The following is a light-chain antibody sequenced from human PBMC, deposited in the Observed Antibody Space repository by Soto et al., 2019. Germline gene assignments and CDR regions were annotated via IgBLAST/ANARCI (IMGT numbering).Light chain of an antibody. CDR2: AAS. V-gene: IGKV1-12*01. CDR3: HQSNSFPVT. Sequence: DIQMTQSPSSVSASVGDRVTITCRASQGISIWLAWYQHKPGKAPKLLIYAASSLKTGVPSRFSGSGSGREFTLTTSSLQPEAFATYYCHQSNSFPVTFGGGTKVEIK. J-gene: IGKJ4*01. CDR1: QGISIW.